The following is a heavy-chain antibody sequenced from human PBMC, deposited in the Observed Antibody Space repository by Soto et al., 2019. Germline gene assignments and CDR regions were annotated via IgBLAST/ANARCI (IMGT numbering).Heavy chain of an antibody. V-gene: IGHV1-69*08. J-gene: IGHJ5*02. CDR1: GCTFSSYT. Sequence: QVQLVQSGAEVKKPGSSVKVSCKASGCTFSSYTISWVRQAPGQGLEWMGRIIPILGIANYAQKFQGRVTITTDKSTSTADMELSSLRSEDTAVYYCARDRVELGQGEGWFDPWGQGTLVTVSS. CDR3: ARDRVELGQGEGWFDP. D-gene: IGHD3-16*01. CDR2: IIPILGIA.